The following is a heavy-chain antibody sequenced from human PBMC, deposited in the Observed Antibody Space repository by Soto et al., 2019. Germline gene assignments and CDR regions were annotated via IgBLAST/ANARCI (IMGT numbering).Heavy chain of an antibody. D-gene: IGHD2-2*01. CDR3: ARMSASTWTPDGLDI. CDR1: GGTFSSYA. V-gene: IGHV1-69*01. Sequence: QVQLVQSGTEVKKPGSSVNVSCKASGGTFSSYAISLVRQAPGQGLEWMGGIIPIFGTENYAQKFQGRVTITADEYRSTASLELSSLRFGDTAIYYIARMSASTWTPDGLDIGGQGTVVTVSS. CDR2: IIPIFGTE. J-gene: IGHJ3*02.